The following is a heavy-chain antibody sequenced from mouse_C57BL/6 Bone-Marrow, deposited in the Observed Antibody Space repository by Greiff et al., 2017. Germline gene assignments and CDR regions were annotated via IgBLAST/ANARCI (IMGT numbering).Heavy chain of an antibody. J-gene: IGHJ4*01. CDR1: GFTFSDYY. CDR3: ARQTPFYYGYDCYAMDY. CDR2: ISNGGGST. D-gene: IGHD2-2*01. V-gene: IGHV5-12*01. Sequence: EVKLVESGGGLVQPGGSLTLSCAASGFTFSDYYMYWVRQTPETRLGGVAYISNGGGSTYYPDTVKGRFTISRDNAKNTLYLQMSRLKSEDTAMYYCARQTPFYYGYDCYAMDYWGQGTSVTGSS.